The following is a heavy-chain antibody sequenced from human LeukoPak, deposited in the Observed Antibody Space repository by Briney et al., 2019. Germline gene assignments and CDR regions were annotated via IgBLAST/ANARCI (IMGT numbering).Heavy chain of an antibody. J-gene: IGHJ4*02. CDR2: IIPIFGTA. CDR1: GGTFSSYA. V-gene: IGHV1-69*05. Sequence: ASVKASCKASGGTFSSYAISWVRQAPGQGLEWMGGIIPIFGTANYAQKFQGRVTITTDESTSTAYMELSSLRSEDTAVYYCASEERDGYKRVSDCWGQGTLVTVSS. CDR3: ASEERDGYKRVSDC. D-gene: IGHD5-24*01.